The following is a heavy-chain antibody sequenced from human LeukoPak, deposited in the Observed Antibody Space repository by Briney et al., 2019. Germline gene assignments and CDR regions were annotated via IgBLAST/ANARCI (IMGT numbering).Heavy chain of an antibody. D-gene: IGHD3-10*01. CDR2: INSDGSST. V-gene: IGHV3-74*01. J-gene: IGHJ4*02. CDR3: ARAPVLLWFGEVDY. CDR1: GFTFSSYW. Sequence: PGGSLRLSCAASGFTFSSYWMHWVRQAPGKGLVWVSRINSDGSSTSYADSVKGRFTISRDNAKNTLYLQMNSLRVEDTAVYYCARAPVLLWFGEVDYWGQGTLVTVSS.